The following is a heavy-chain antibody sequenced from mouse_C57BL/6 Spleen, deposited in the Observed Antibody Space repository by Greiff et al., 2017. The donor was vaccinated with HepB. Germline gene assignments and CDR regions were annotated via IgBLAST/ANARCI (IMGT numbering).Heavy chain of an antibody. Sequence: QVQLQQPGAELVKPGASVKLSCKASGYTFTSYWMHWVKQRPGQGLEWIGMIHPNSGSTNYNEKFKSKATLTVDKSSSTAYMQLSSLTSEDSAVYYCARARIYDGYYLDYWSQGTTLTVAS. D-gene: IGHD2-3*01. CDR3: ARARIYDGYYLDY. V-gene: IGHV1-64*01. CDR1: GYTFTSYW. CDR2: IHPNSGST. J-gene: IGHJ2*01.